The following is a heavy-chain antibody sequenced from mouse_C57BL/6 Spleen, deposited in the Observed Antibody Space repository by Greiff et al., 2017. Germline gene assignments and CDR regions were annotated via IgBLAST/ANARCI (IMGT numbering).Heavy chain of an antibody. J-gene: IGHJ4*01. Sequence: VQLQQSGAELVKPGASVKLSCKASGYTFTSYWMHWVKQRPGQGLEWIGMIHPNSGSTNYNEKFKSKATLTVDKSSSTAYMQLSSLTSEDSAVYYCARDDYDGYYDAMDYWGQGTSVTVSS. CDR1: GYTFTSYW. CDR2: IHPNSGST. CDR3: ARDDYDGYYDAMDY. V-gene: IGHV1-64*01. D-gene: IGHD2-3*01.